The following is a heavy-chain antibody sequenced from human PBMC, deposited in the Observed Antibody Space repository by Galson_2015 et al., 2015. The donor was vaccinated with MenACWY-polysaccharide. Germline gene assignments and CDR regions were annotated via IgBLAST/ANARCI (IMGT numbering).Heavy chain of an antibody. D-gene: IGHD6-13*01. J-gene: IGHJ4*02. CDR1: GFTFSSYA. CDR3: AKGLRGPAAGTDYFDY. Sequence: SLRLSCAASGFTFSSYAMSWVRQAPGKGLEWVSAISGSGGSTYYADSVKGRFTISRDNSKNTLSLQMNSLRTEDTAVYYCAKGLRGPAAGTDYFDYWGQGTLVTVSS. V-gene: IGHV3-23*01. CDR2: ISGSGGST.